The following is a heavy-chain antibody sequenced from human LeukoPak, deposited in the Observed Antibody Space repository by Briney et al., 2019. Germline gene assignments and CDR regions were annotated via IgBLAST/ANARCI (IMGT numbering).Heavy chain of an antibody. CDR2: ISGSGGST. Sequence: PGGSLRLSCAASGFTFSNYAMSWVRQAPGKGLEWVSAISGSGGSTHHADSVKGRFTISRDNSKPTLYLQMNSLSAEETAVYHCARGPYCSSTSCYSVGAFDIWGQGTMVTVSS. J-gene: IGHJ3*02. CDR3: ARGPYCSSTSCYSVGAFDI. D-gene: IGHD2-2*01. V-gene: IGHV3-23*01. CDR1: GFTFSNYA.